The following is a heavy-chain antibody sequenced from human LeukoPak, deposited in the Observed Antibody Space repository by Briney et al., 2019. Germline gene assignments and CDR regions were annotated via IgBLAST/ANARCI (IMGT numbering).Heavy chain of an antibody. CDR3: ARLVSDY. V-gene: IGHV3-33*08. CDR1: GFSISSYG. Sequence: GGSLRLSCAASGFSISSYGMHWVRQAPGKGLEWVAVIWYDGSNKYYADSVKGRFTISRDNSKNTLYLQMNSLRAEDTAVYYCARLVSDYWGQGTLVTVSS. CDR2: IWYDGSNK. D-gene: IGHD2-2*01. J-gene: IGHJ4*02.